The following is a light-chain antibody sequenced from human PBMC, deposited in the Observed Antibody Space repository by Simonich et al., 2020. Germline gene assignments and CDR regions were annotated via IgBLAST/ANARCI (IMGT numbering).Light chain of an antibody. J-gene: IGLJ7*01. V-gene: IGLV1-40*01. CDR1: SSNIGACYD. CDR2: GIS. CDR3: QSYDSSLSGAV. Sequence: QSVLTQPPSVSGAPGQRGTISCTGSSSNIGACYDVHWYQQLPGTAPKLLNIGISNRPSGVPDRFAGSKSGTSASLAITGLQAEDEADYYCQSYDSSLSGAVFGGGTQLTVL.